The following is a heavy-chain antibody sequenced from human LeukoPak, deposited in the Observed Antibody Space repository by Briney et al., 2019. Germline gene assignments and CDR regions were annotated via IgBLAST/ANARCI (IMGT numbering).Heavy chain of an antibody. CDR1: GFTFSSFA. D-gene: IGHD4-11*01. V-gene: IGHV3-49*04. CDR3: TRGYSIDY. Sequence: TGGSLRLSCAASGFTFSSFAMSWVRQAPGKGLEWVGFIRSKASGGTTEYTASVKGRFTISRDDSKSIAYLQMNSLITEDTAIYYCTRGYSIDYWGQGTQVTVSS. J-gene: IGHJ4*02. CDR2: IRSKASGGTT.